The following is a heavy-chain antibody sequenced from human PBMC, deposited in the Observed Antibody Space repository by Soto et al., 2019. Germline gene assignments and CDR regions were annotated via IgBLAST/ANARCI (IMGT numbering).Heavy chain of an antibody. J-gene: IGHJ6*02. D-gene: IGHD3-3*01. CDR1: GGSISSGDYY. CDR2: IYYSGST. CDR3: ARGDSLGTYYDFWSGSYGMDV. Sequence: PSETLSITCTVSGGSISSGDYYWSWIRQPPGKGLELIGYIYYSGSTYYNPSLKSRVTISVDTSKNQFSLKLSSVTAADTAVYYCARGDSLGTYYDFWSGSYGMDVWGQGTTVTVSS. V-gene: IGHV4-30-4*01.